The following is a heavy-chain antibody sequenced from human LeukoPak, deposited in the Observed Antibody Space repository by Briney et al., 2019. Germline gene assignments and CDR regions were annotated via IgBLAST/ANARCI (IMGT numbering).Heavy chain of an antibody. CDR3: ARALGGAFDI. Sequence: PGGSLRLSCAASGFTFSGYSMNWVRRAPGKGLEWLSYISSSSSTIYDADSVKGRFTISRDNAKNSLYLQMSGPRAEDTAVYYCARALGGAFDIWGQGTMVTVSS. V-gene: IGHV3-48*01. D-gene: IGHD3-16*01. CDR2: ISSSSSTI. J-gene: IGHJ3*02. CDR1: GFTFSGYS.